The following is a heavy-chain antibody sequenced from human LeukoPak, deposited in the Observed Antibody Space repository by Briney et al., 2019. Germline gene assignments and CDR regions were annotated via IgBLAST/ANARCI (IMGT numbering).Heavy chain of an antibody. CDR2: INPSGGST. J-gene: IGHJ4*02. CDR1: GYTFTSYY. CDR3: ARDRGLNVCPSDY. D-gene: IGHD3-10*01. Sequence: ASVKVSCKACGYTFTSYYMHWVRQAPGQGLEWMGIINPSGGSTSYAQKFQGRLTMTRDTSTSTVDMELSSLRSEDTAVYYCARDRGLNVCPSDYWGQGTLVIVSS. V-gene: IGHV1-46*01.